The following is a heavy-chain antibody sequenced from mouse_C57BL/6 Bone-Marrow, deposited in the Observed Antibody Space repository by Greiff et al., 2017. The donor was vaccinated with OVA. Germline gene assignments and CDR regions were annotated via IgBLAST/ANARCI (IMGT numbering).Heavy chain of an antibody. J-gene: IGHJ2*01. Sequence: VQLQQSGAELVRPGTSVKVSCKASGYAFTNYLIEWVKQRPGQGLEWIGVINPGSGGTNYNEKFKGKATLTADKSSSTAYMQLSSLTSEDSAVYFCARGGVANFDDWGQGTTLTVSS. V-gene: IGHV1-54*01. CDR2: INPGSGGT. CDR3: ARGGVANFDD. CDR1: GYAFTNYL. D-gene: IGHD1-1*01.